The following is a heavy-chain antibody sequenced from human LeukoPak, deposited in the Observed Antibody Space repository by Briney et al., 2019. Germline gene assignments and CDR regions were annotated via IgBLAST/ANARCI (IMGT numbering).Heavy chain of an antibody. Sequence: SETLSLTCTVSGGSISSHYWSWIRQPPGKGLEWIGYIYYSGSTNYNPSLKSRVTISVDTSKNQFSLKLSSVTAADTAVYYCARGAYYDILTGIDYWGQGTLVTVSS. D-gene: IGHD3-9*01. J-gene: IGHJ4*02. CDR3: ARGAYYDILTGIDY. CDR2: IYYSGST. CDR1: GGSISSHY. V-gene: IGHV4-59*11.